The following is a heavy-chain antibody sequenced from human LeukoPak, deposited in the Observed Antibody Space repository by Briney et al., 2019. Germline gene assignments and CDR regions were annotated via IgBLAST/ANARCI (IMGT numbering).Heavy chain of an antibody. CDR1: GFSFSSYA. CDR2: ISGSGT. V-gene: IGHV3-23*01. D-gene: IGHD3-22*01. J-gene: IGHJ4*02. CDR3: AKGYYDSSGYYPNVASDY. Sequence: GGSLRLSCAASGFSFSSYAMTWVRQAPGKGLEWVSGISGSGTHYADSVKGRFTISRDNPKNMLYLQMNSLRAEDTAVYYCAKGYYDSSGYYPNVASDYWGQGTLVTVSS.